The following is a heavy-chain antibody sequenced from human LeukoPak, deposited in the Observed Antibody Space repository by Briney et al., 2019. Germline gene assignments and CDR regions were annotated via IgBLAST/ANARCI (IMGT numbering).Heavy chain of an antibody. CDR1: EFTVSSNY. CDR2: ISSGGGT. J-gene: IGHJ4*02. D-gene: IGHD1-7*01. Sequence: GGSLRLSCAASEFTVSSNYMSWVRQAPGKGLEWVSVISSGGGTSYADSVKSRFAISRDKSKNRLFLQMNSLVADDTAVYFCARSNCNYCHLGVWYYFDYWGQGTLVTVSS. CDR3: ARSNCNYCHLGVWYYFDY. V-gene: IGHV3-66*01.